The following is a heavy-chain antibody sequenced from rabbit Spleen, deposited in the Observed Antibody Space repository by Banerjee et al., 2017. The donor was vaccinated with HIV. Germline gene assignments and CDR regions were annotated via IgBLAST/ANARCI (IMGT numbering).Heavy chain of an antibody. CDR2: IDIASSGST. Sequence: QQQLVESGGGLVKPGASLTLTCKASGFSFSNYYYMCWVRQAPGKGLEWIACIDIASSGSTNYASWAKGRVTITRSTSLNTVTLQMTSLTGADTATYFCARDLAGVIGWNFNLWGQGTLVTVS. CDR3: ARDLAGVIGWNFNL. J-gene: IGHJ4*01. D-gene: IGHD4-1*01. V-gene: IGHV1S43*01. CDR1: GFSFSNYYY.